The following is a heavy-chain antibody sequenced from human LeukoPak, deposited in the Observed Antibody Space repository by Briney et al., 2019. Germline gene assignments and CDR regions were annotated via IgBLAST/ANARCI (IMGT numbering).Heavy chain of an antibody. CDR2: ISWNSGSI. J-gene: IGHJ4*02. CDR3: AKDVRLYPDSSSCYDY. CDR1: GFTFDDYA. D-gene: IGHD6-13*01. V-gene: IGHV3-9*01. Sequence: PGRSLRLSCAASGFTFDDYAMHWVRQAPGKGLEWVSGISWNSGSIGYADSVKGRFTISRDNAKNSLYLQMNSLRAEDTALYYCAKDVRLYPDSSSCYDYWGQGTLVTVSS.